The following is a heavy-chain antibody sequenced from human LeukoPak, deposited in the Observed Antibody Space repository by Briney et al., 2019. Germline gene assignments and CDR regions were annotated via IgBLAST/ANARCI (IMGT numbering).Heavy chain of an antibody. J-gene: IGHJ6*03. D-gene: IGHD4-23*01. CDR3: ARVEWDYGANSDCCGYMDV. CDR2: IYTSGST. V-gene: IGHV4-4*07. Sequence: SETLSLTCTVSGGPISSHYWDWIRQPAGKGLEWIGRIYTSGSTNYNPSLKSRVTMSVDTSKNQFSLKLSSVTAADTAVYYCARVEWDYGANSDCCGYMDVWGKGTTVTVSS. CDR1: GGPISSHY.